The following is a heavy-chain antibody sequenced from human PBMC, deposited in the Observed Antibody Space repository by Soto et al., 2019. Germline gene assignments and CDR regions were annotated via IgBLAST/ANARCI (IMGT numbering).Heavy chain of an antibody. CDR2: IVVGSGNT. D-gene: IGHD6-13*01. CDR3: AALSGYPPGTQDAFDI. CDR1: GFTFTSSA. J-gene: IGHJ3*02. V-gene: IGHV1-58*01. Sequence: GASVKVSCTASGFTFTSSAVQWVRQARGQRLEWIGWIVVGSGNTNYAQKFQERVTITRDMSTSTAYMELSSLRSEDTAVYYCAALSGYPPGTQDAFDIWGQGTMVTVSS.